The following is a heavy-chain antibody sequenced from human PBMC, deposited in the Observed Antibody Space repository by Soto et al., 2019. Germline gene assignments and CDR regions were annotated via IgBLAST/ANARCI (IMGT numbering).Heavy chain of an antibody. CDR1: GGSISSSSYY. CDR2: IYYSGST. V-gene: IGHV4-39*01. D-gene: IGHD3-3*01. J-gene: IGHJ4*02. CDR3: ASQRITIFGVEFDY. Sequence: PSETLSLTCTVSGGSISSSSYYWGWIRQPPGKGLEWIGSIYYSGSTYYNPSLKSRATISVDTSKNQFSLKLSSVTAADTAVYYCASQRITIFGVEFDYWGQGTLVTVSS.